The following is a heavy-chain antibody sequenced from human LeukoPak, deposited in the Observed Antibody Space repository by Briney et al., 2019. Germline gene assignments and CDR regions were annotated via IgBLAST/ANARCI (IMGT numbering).Heavy chain of an antibody. V-gene: IGHV4-34*01. CDR3: ARGTRTYYYDSSGYYYNAFDI. Sequence: PSETLSLTCAVYGGSFSGCYWSWIRQPPGKGLEWIGEINHSGSTNYNPSLKSRVTISVDTSKNQFSLKLSSVTAADTAVYYCARGTRTYYYDSSGYYYNAFDIWGQGTMVTVSS. J-gene: IGHJ3*02. CDR1: GGSFSGCY. CDR2: INHSGST. D-gene: IGHD3-22*01.